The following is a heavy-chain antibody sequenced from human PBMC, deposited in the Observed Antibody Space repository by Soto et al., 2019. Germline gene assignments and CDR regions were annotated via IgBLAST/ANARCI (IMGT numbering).Heavy chain of an antibody. CDR2: ISYDGSNK. Sequence: QVQLVESGGGVVQPGRSLRLSCAASGFIFSSYAMHWVRQAPGKGLEWVAVISYDGSNKYYADSVKGRFTISRDNSKNTLYLQMNSLRAEDMAVYYCARGGRIYYGMDVWGQGTTVTVSS. CDR3: ARGGRIYYGMDV. D-gene: IGHD3-16*01. CDR1: GFIFSSYA. J-gene: IGHJ6*02. V-gene: IGHV3-30-3*01.